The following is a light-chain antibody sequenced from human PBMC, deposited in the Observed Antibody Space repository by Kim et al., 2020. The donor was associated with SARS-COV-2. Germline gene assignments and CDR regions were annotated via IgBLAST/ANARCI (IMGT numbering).Light chain of an antibody. CDR3: QQRKFWPPLT. J-gene: IGKJ4*01. V-gene: IGKV3-11*01. CDR1: QSIDIY. Sequence: EVVLTQSPASLSLSPGERATLSCRASQSIDIYLSWFQQKPGQAPRLLIYDASNRANGIPARFSGSGSGTEFSLTITSLEPEDFAVYYCQQRKFWPPLTFGGGTKVDIK. CDR2: DAS.